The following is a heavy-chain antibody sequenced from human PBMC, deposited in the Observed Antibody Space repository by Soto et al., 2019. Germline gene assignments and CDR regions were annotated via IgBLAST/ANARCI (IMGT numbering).Heavy chain of an antibody. J-gene: IGHJ6*02. CDR2: MNPNSGNT. CDR1: GYTFTSYD. CDR3: ARVRSISWYEMDYYYYYGMDV. V-gene: IGHV1-8*01. D-gene: IGHD6-13*01. Sequence: ASVKVSCKASGYTFTSYDINWVRQATGQGLEWMGWMNPNSGNTGYAQKFQGRVTMTRNTSISTAYMELSSLRSEDTAVYYCARVRSISWYEMDYYYYYGMDVWGQGTTVTVSS.